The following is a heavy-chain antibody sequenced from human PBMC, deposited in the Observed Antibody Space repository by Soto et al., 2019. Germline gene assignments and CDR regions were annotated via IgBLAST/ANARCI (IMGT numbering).Heavy chain of an antibody. CDR3: ATVTYYYYGMDV. Sequence: QVQLQESGPGLVKPSQTLSLTCTVSGGSISSGGYYWSWIRQHPGKGLEWIGYIYYSGSTYYNPSLKSRXXIXVXXSKSQFSLKLSSVTAADTAVYYCATVTYYYYGMDVWGQGTTVTVSS. J-gene: IGHJ6*02. CDR2: IYYSGST. CDR1: GGSISSGGYY. V-gene: IGHV4-31*03. D-gene: IGHD4-17*01.